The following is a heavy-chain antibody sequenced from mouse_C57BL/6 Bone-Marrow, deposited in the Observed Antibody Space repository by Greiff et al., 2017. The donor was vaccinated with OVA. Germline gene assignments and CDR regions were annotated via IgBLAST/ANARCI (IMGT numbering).Heavy chain of an antibody. CDR3: ARPYDYSWFAY. CDR2: IWSGGST. J-gene: IGHJ3*01. Sequence: VQLQQSGPGLVQPSQSLSITCTVSGFSLTSYGVHWVRQSPGKGLEWLGVIWSGGSTDYNAAFISRLSISKDNSKSQVFFKMNSLQADDTAIYYCARPYDYSWFAYWGQGTLVTVSA. CDR1: GFSLTSYG. D-gene: IGHD2-4*01. V-gene: IGHV2-2*01.